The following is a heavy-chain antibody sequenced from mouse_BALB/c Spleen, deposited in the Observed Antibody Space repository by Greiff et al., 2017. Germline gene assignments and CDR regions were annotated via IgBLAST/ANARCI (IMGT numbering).Heavy chain of an antibody. J-gene: IGHJ3*01. Sequence: QVQLQQSAAELARPGASVKMSCKASGYTFTSYTMHWVKQRPGQGLEWIGYINPSSGYTEYNQKFKDKTTLTADKSSSTAYMQLSSLTSEDSAVYYCARSGDGYLFAYWGQGTLVTVSA. V-gene: IGHV1-4*02. CDR3: ARSGDGYLFAY. D-gene: IGHD2-3*01. CDR1: GYTFTSYT. CDR2: INPSSGYT.